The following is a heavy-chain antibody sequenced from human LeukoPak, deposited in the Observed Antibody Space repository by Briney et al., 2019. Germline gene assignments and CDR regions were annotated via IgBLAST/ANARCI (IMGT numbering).Heavy chain of an antibody. CDR1: GGSFSGYY. CDR2: IYYSGST. Sequence: PSETLSLTCAVYGGSFSGYYWSWIRQPPGRGLEWIGYIYYSGSTNYNPSLKSRVTISVDTSKNQFSLKLSSVTAADTAVYYCARAGYTEVFFDYWGQGTLVTVSS. V-gene: IGHV4-59*01. D-gene: IGHD5-18*01. CDR3: ARAGYTEVFFDY. J-gene: IGHJ4*02.